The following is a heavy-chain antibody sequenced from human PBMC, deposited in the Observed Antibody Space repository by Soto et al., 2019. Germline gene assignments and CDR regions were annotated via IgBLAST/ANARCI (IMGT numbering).Heavy chain of an antibody. Sequence: ASVKVSCKASGYTFTSYDINWVRQATRQGLEWMGWMNPNSGNTGYAQKFQGRVTMTRNTSISTAYMELSSLRSEDTAVYYCARGNPIFGVVMYYYMDVWGKGTTVTVSS. CDR1: GYTFTSYD. D-gene: IGHD3-3*01. CDR3: ARGNPIFGVVMYYYMDV. CDR2: MNPNSGNT. V-gene: IGHV1-8*01. J-gene: IGHJ6*03.